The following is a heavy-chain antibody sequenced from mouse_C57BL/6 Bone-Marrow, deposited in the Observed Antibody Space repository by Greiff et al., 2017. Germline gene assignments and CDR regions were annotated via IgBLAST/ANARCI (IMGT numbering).Heavy chain of an antibody. J-gene: IGHJ3*01. CDR2: IWSGGST. V-gene: IGHV2-2*01. CDR3: APRLGGFAD. CDR1: GFSLTSYG. D-gene: IGHD1-2*01. Sequence: QVQLKQSGPGLVQPSPSLSITCTVSGFSLTSYGVHWVRQSPGKGLEWLGVIWSGGSTDYNAAFISRLTISKDNSKSQVFFKMNSLQADDTAIYYCAPRLGGFADWGQGTLVTFSA.